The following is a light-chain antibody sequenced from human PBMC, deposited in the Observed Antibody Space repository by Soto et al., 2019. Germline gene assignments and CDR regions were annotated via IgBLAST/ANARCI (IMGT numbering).Light chain of an antibody. J-gene: IGLJ1*01. CDR3: TSYTSTSTPYV. CDR1: SSDVGRYTY. Sequence: QSALTQPASVSGSPGQSITISCAGTSSDVGRYTYVSWYQQHPGKAPKLIIYDVYNRPSGVSNRFSGSKSGNTASLTISGLQAEDEADYCCTSYTSTSTPYVFGGGTKVTVL. V-gene: IGLV2-14*01. CDR2: DVY.